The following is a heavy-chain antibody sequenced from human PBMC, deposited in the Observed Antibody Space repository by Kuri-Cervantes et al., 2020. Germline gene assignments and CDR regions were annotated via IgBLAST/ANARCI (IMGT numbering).Heavy chain of an antibody. CDR1: GFTFSSYA. V-gene: IGHV3-30-3*02. D-gene: IGHD3-9*01. Sequence: GGSLSLTCAASGFTFSSYAMHWVRQAPGKGLEWVAVISYDGSNKYYADSVKGRSTISRDNSKNTLYLQMNSLRAEGTAVYYCAKVGNYDILTGRGMDVWGQGTTVTVSS. CDR3: AKVGNYDILTGRGMDV. CDR2: ISYDGSNK. J-gene: IGHJ6*02.